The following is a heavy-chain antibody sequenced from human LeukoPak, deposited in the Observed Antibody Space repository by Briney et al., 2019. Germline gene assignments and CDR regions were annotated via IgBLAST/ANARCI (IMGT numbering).Heavy chain of an antibody. D-gene: IGHD3-9*01. CDR1: GFTVSSNY. J-gene: IGHJ4*02. Sequence: GRSLRLSCAASGFTVSSNYMSWVRQAPGKGLEWVSVIYSGGSTYYADSVKGRFTISRDNSKNTLYLQMNSLRAEDTAVYYCARGLRYFDWSPFDYWGQGTLVTVSS. CDR3: ARGLRYFDWSPFDY. V-gene: IGHV3-66*02. CDR2: IYSGGST.